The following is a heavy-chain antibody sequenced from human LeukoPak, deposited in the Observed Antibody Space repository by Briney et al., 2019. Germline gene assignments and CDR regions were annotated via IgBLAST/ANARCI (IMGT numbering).Heavy chain of an antibody. CDR2: ISSSSSYI. V-gene: IGHV3-21*01. D-gene: IGHD5-24*01. J-gene: IGHJ4*02. CDR3: ACNRWLQSPFDY. Sequence: GGSLRLSCAASGITVSSNYMSWVRQAPGKGLEWVSSISSSSSYIYYADSVKGRFTISRDNAKNSLYLQMNSLRAEDTAVYYCACNRWLQSPFDYWGQGTLVTVSS. CDR1: GITVSSNY.